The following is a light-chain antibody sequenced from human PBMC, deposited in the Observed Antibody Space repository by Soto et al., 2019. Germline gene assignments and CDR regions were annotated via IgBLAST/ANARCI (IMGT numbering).Light chain of an antibody. Sequence: EIVLTQSPGTLSLSPGGRATLSCRSSQSVSSRYLAWYQQTPGQAPRLLIYGASSRATGIPDRFSGSGSGTDFTLTISRLEPEDFAVYYCQQYGSSPRNTFGQGTKLEIK. CDR3: QQYGSSPRNT. V-gene: IGKV3-20*01. CDR2: GAS. CDR1: QSVSSRY. J-gene: IGKJ2*01.